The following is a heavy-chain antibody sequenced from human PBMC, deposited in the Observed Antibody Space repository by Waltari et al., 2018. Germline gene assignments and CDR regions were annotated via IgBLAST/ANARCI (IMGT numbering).Heavy chain of an antibody. D-gene: IGHD2-8*01. Sequence: QLQLQESGPGLVKPSETLSLTCTVSGGSISSSSYYWGWIRQPPGKGLEWIGRIYYSGSTYYNPSLKSRVTISVDTSKNQFSLKLSSVTAADTAVYYCARGDCTNGVCPPWGRWYFDLWGRGTLVTVSS. CDR2: IYYSGST. V-gene: IGHV4-39*07. CDR1: GGSISSSSYY. J-gene: IGHJ2*01. CDR3: ARGDCTNGVCPPWGRWYFDL.